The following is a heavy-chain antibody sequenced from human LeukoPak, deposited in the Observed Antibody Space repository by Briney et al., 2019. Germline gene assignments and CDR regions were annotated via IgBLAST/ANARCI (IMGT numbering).Heavy chain of an antibody. CDR3: AKHKENYGDSCLDDY. CDR2: IWYDGSNK. Sequence: PGRSLRLSCVASGFTFSSYGMHWVRQAPGKGLEWVAVIWYDGSNKYYADSVKGRFTISRDNSKNTLYLQMNSLRAEDTAVYYCAKHKENYGDSCLDDYWGQGTLVTVSS. V-gene: IGHV3-33*06. J-gene: IGHJ4*02. CDR1: GFTFSSYG. D-gene: IGHD4-17*01.